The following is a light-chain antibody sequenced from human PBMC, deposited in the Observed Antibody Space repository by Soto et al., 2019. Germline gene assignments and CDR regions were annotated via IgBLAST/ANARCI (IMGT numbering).Light chain of an antibody. CDR3: SSYGASSTL. CDR1: SSDIGSYNY. CDR2: HVS. V-gene: IGLV2-14*03. Sequence: QSVLTQPASLSGSAGQSITISCTGTSSDIGSYNYVSWYQQHPGKAPKLMIFHVSYRPSGISDRFSGSKSGNTASLTISGLQPEDEADYYCSSYGASSTLFGGGTKLTVL. J-gene: IGLJ3*02.